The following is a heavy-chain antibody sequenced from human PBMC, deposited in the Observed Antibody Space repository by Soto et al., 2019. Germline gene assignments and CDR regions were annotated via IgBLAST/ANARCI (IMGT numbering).Heavy chain of an antibody. CDR1: GYTFTSYG. D-gene: IGHD2-2*01. V-gene: IGHV1-18*01. CDR3: SRDRVFSSTSCYDAWFVP. Sequence: QVQLVQSGAEVKKPGASVKVSCKASGYTFTSYGISWVRQAPGQGLEWMGWISAYNGNTNYAQKLQGRVTITTDTSSSTAYMELRSLRSDDTAVYYCSRDRVFSSTSCYDAWFVPCGQGTRVTVSS. J-gene: IGHJ5*02. CDR2: ISAYNGNT.